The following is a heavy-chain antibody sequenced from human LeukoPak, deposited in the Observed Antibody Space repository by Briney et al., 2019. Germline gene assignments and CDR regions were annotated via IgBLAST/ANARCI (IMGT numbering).Heavy chain of an antibody. CDR1: GFTFSRYA. CDR3: AKESRGPLVANWFDP. Sequence: GGPLRLPCGASGFTFSRYAMSGLPQAPGKGLEWVSAISGSGGSTYYADSVKGRFTISRDNYKNPLYLQMNSLRAEDTAVYYCAKESRGPLVANWFDPWGQGTLVTVSS. CDR2: ISGSGGST. V-gene: IGHV3-23*01. J-gene: IGHJ5*02. D-gene: IGHD3-16*01.